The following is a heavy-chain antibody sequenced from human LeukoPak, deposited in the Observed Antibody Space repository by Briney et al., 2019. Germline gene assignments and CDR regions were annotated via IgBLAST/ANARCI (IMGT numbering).Heavy chain of an antibody. J-gene: IGHJ6*02. Sequence: GESLKISCKGSGYSFTSYWIGWVRQIPGKGLEWSGIIYPGDSDTRYSPSFQGQVTISADKSISTAYLQWSSLKASDTAMYYCASHTNNYYYYYGMDVWGQGTTVTVSS. CDR1: GYSFTSYW. V-gene: IGHV5-51*01. D-gene: IGHD1/OR15-1a*01. CDR2: IYPGDSDT. CDR3: ASHTNNYYYYYGMDV.